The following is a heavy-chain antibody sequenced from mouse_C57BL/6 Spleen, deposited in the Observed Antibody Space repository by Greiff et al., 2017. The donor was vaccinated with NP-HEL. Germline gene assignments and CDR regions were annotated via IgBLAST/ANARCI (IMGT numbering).Heavy chain of an antibody. CDR3: TRGITTVVHWYFDV. D-gene: IGHD1-1*01. CDR2: ISSGGDYI. Sequence: EVKVEESGEGLVKPGGSLKLSCAASGFTFSSYAMSWVRQTPEKRLEWVAYISSGGDYIYYADTVKGRFTISRDNARNTLYLQMSSLKSEDTAMYYCTRGITTVVHWYFDVWGTGTTVTVSS. J-gene: IGHJ1*03. V-gene: IGHV5-9-1*02. CDR1: GFTFSSYA.